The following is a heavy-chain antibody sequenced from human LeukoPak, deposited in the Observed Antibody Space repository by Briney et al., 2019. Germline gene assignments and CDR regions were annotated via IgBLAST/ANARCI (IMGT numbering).Heavy chain of an antibody. Sequence: GALRLSCAASGFTFRSYSMNWVRQAPGKGLEWVSYNSSSSTTINYAESVKGRFTISRDNAKDSMYLQMNSLRAEDTAVYYCVRDLDSIAFFWGQGTLVTVSS. J-gene: IGHJ4*02. CDR1: GFTFRSYS. D-gene: IGHD2/OR15-2a*01. V-gene: IGHV3-48*01. CDR2: NSSSSTTI. CDR3: VRDLDSIAFF.